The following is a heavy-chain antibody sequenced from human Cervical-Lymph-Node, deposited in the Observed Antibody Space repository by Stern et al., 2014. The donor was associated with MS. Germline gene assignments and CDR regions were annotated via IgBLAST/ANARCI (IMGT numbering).Heavy chain of an antibody. V-gene: IGHV4-59*01. CDR3: ARSRDAYSPLAY. D-gene: IGHD5-24*01. CDR2: IYYSGST. CDR1: GGSISGYD. Sequence: VQLVESGPGLVKPSATLSLTCTVSGGSISGYDCSWIRQPPGQGLEWIGHIYYSGSTNYIPSLKSRVSISIDTPKNQFSLKLSSVTAADTAVYYCARSRDAYSPLAYWGQGALVTVSS. J-gene: IGHJ4*02.